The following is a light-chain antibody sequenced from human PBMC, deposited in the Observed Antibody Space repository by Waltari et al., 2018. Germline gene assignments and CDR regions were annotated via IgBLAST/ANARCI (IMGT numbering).Light chain of an antibody. Sequence: QSALTQPASVSGSPGQSIPISCPGTSSDVGGYNYVSWYQQHPGKAPKLMIYDVSNRPSGVSNRFSGSKSGNTASLTISGLRAEDEADYYCSSYTSSSTLVVFGTGTKVTVL. J-gene: IGLJ1*01. CDR1: SSDVGGYNY. CDR3: SSYTSSSTLVV. CDR2: DVS. V-gene: IGLV2-14*03.